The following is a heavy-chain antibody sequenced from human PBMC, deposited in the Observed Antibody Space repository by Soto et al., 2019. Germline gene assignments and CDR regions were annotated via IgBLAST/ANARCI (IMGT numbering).Heavy chain of an antibody. CDR1: GGSFSDYH. CDR3: RRHGNWAPLDV. D-gene: IGHD1-26*01. J-gene: IGHJ6*02. Sequence: PSETLSLTCAVSGGSFSDYHWSWIRQPPGKGLEWVGEINHSGGTNYNPSLKSRVTISVDTSKNQFSLRLSSVTAADTAVYYCRRHGNWAPLDVWGQGTMVTVSS. CDR2: INHSGGT. V-gene: IGHV4-34*01.